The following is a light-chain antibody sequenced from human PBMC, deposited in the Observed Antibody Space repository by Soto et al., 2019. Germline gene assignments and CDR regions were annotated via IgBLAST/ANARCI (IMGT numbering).Light chain of an antibody. J-gene: IGKJ2*01. V-gene: IGKV3-15*01. CDR3: QQYNNWPYS. Sequence: EIVLTQSPDNLSVSPGERATLSCRASQSIATTLAWYHHKPGQAPRVLIYGASTRATDVPPRFSGSGSGTDFTLTISSLQSEDFAVYYCQQYNNWPYSFGQGTKLEIK. CDR2: GAS. CDR1: QSIATT.